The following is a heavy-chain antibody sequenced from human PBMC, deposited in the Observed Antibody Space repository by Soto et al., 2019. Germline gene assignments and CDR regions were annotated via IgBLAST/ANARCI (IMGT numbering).Heavy chain of an antibody. CDR1: GFTSSSYA. D-gene: IGHD3-22*01. V-gene: IGHV3-30-3*01. CDR2: ISYDGSNK. J-gene: IGHJ4*02. CDR3: ARDPYYYDSSGYLPPYYFDY. Sequence: GSLRLSCAASGFTSSSYAMHWVRQAPGKGLEWVAVISYDGSNKYYADSVKGRFTISRDNSKNTLYLQMNSLRAEDTAVYYCARDPYYYDSSGYLPPYYFDYWGQGTLVTVSS.